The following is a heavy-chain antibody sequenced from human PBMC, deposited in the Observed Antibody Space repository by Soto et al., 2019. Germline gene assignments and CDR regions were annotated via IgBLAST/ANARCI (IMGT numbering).Heavy chain of an antibody. CDR2: IPYDGSMT. CDR1: GFTFSNFG. J-gene: IGHJ4*02. CDR3: VNGGDWAVAGYFDY. D-gene: IGHD6-19*01. Sequence: QVQLVESGGGVVQPGRSLRLSCAASGFTFSNFGMHWVRQAPGKGLEWVAVIPYDGSMTYYADSVKGRFTISRDNSNNTLYLEMNSLRAEDTAVYYCVNGGDWAVAGYFDYWGQGTLVTVSS. V-gene: IGHV3-30*18.